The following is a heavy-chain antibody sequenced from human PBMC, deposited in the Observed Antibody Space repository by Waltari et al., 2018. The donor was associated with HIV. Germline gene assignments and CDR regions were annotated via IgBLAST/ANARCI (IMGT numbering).Heavy chain of an antibody. CDR1: GSTFSSYW. CDR3: ARRGARIVGAHPFDY. D-gene: IGHD1-26*01. J-gene: IGHJ4*02. V-gene: IGHV3-7*01. Sequence: EVQLVESGGGLVQPGGSLRLSCSASGSTFSSYWMTWVRQAPGKGLEWVASIKQDGSEKYYVDSVKGRFTISRDNAKNSLYLQMNSLRAEDTAVYYCARRGARIVGAHPFDYWGQGTLVTVSS. CDR2: IKQDGSEK.